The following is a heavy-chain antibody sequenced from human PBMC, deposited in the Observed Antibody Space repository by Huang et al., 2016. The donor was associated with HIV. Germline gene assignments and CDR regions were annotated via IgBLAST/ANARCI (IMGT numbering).Heavy chain of an antibody. D-gene: IGHD4-17*01. CDR1: A. CDR2: MIPICGRA. J-gene: IGHJ4*02. CDR3: ARVHGDYVYFDY. Sequence: ALGWVRQAPWEGVCWRGGMIPICGRANYGKQCQGRGTITAYESTSTAYMELSSLRSEDTAVYYCARVHGDYVYFDYWGQGTLVTVSS. V-gene: IGHV1-69*01.